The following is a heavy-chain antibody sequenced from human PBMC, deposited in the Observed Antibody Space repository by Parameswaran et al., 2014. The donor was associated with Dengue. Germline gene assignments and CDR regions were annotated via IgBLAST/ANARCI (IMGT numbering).Heavy chain of an antibody. V-gene: IGHV3-30*02. J-gene: IGHJ3*02. CDR2: IRYDGTNK. CDR3: AKDASRWLQVGDDAFDI. D-gene: IGHD5-24*01. Sequence: VRQMPGKGLEWVAFIRYDGTNKYYPDSVMGRFTISRDNSKNTLYLQMNSLRAEDTAVYYCAKDASRWLQVGDDAFDIWGQGTMVTVSS.